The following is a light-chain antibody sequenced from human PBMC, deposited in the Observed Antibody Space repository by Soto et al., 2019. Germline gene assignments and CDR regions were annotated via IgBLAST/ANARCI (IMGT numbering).Light chain of an antibody. CDR3: HGWDRTSEHRYV. J-gene: IGLJ1*01. V-gene: IGLV3-21*04. CDR2: YDG. Sequence: SYELPQPPSVSVAPGNTARITCGGDNIGRRRVHWYQHKAGQAPVLLMYYDGDRASGIPEGFSGSNSGNTATLTISRVEAGDEADYYCHGWDRTSEHRYVFVTGTKVTVL. CDR1: NIGRRR.